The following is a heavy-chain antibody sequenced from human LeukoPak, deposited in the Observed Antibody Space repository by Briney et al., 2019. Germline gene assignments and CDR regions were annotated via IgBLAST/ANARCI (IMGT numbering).Heavy chain of an antibody. CDR1: RLTFSNFA. Sequence: GGSLRLSCAASRLTFSNFAMSWVRQAPGKGLEWVSAISGSGGSTYYADSVKGRFTISRDNSKNALFPQMNSLRAEDTAVYYCATHAITSSNWSLFDYWGQGTLVTVSS. J-gene: IGHJ4*02. CDR3: ATHAITSSNWSLFDY. V-gene: IGHV3-23*01. CDR2: ISGSGGST. D-gene: IGHD6-13*01.